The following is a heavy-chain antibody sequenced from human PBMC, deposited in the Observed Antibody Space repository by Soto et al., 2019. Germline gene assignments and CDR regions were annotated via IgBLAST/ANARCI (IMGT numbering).Heavy chain of an antibody. Sequence: ASVKVSCKASGYTFSNYGISWVRQGPGQGLEWMGWISGYNGNTHYEEKVQDRIKMTTDTSTSTTYLELRSLRSDDTAVYFCARDPGFGFGYSYAFAMDVWGQGTTDTVSS. CDR3: ARDPGFGFGYSYAFAMDV. D-gene: IGHD5-18*01. J-gene: IGHJ6*02. CDR2: ISGYNGNT. CDR1: GYTFSNYG. V-gene: IGHV1-18*01.